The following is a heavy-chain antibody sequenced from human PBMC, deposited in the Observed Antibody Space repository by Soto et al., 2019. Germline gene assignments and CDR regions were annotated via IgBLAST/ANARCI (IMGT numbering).Heavy chain of an antibody. J-gene: IGHJ4*02. Sequence: GGSLRLSCAASGFTFSSYSLNWVRQAPGKGLEWVSSISATSSFIYYADSVKGRFTVSRDNAKNSVYLQMNSLSAEDTAVYYCARSSATSESDYWGQGTLVTVSS. V-gene: IGHV3-21*01. CDR3: ARSSATSESDY. CDR1: GFTFSSYS. D-gene: IGHD2-15*01. CDR2: ISATSSFI.